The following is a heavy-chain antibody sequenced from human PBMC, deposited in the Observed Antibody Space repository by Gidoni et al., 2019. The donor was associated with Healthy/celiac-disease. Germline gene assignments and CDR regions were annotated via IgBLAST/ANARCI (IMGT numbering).Heavy chain of an antibody. CDR3: AKDRVQLWLRYYFDY. CDR2: ISGSGGST. D-gene: IGHD5-18*01. Sequence: EVQLLESGGGLVQPGGSLRLSCAAAGFTFSSYAMSWVRQAPGKGLEWVSAISGSGGSTYYADSVKGRFTISRDNSKNTLYLQMNSLRAEDTAVYYCAKDRVQLWLRYYFDYWGQGPLVTVSS. J-gene: IGHJ4*02. CDR1: GFTFSSYA. V-gene: IGHV3-23*01.